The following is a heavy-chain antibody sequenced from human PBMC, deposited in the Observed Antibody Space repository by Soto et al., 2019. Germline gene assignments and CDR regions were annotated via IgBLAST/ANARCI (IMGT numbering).Heavy chain of an antibody. CDR3: ARGGVAYYDSSGYTCYYYGMDV. J-gene: IGHJ6*02. CDR2: IIPIFGTA. Sequence: GASVKVSCKASGGTFSSYAISWVRQAPGQGLEWMGGIIPIFGTANYAQKFQGRVTITADESTSTAYMELSSLRSEDTAVYYCARGGVAYYDSSGYTCYYYGMDVWGQGTTVTVSS. D-gene: IGHD3-22*01. V-gene: IGHV1-69*13. CDR1: GGTFSSYA.